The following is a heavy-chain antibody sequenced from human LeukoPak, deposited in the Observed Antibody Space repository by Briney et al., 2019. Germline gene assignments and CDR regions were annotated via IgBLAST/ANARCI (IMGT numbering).Heavy chain of an antibody. CDR2: TYYRSYRSAWLS. D-gene: IGHD3-22*01. CDR3: ARAGPNILLQPLLMGGFDY. Sequence: SQTLSLTCAISGDSVSTNNGAWNWIRQSPSGGLEWLGRTYYRSYRSAWLSDYAISVRSRITITPVTSKNQFSLQLSSMTPEDTAVYYCARAGPNILLQPLLMGGFDYWGQGALVTVSS. J-gene: IGHJ4*02. V-gene: IGHV6-1*01. CDR1: GDSVSTNNGA.